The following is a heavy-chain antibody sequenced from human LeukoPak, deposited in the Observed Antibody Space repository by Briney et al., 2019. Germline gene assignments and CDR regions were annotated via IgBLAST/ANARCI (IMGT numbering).Heavy chain of an antibody. CDR2: IYSGGST. D-gene: IGHD3-22*01. CDR1: GFTVSSNY. Sequence: GGSLRLSCAASGFTVSSNYMCWVRQAPGKGLEWVSVIYSGGSTYYADSVKGRFTISRDNSKNTLYLQMNSLRAEDTAVYYCARAQQWLYFDYWGQGTLVTVSS. J-gene: IGHJ4*02. CDR3: ARAQQWLYFDY. V-gene: IGHV3-53*01.